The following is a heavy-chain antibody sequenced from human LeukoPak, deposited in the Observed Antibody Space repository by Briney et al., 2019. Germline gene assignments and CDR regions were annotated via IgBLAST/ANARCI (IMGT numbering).Heavy chain of an antibody. J-gene: IGHJ4*02. Sequence: PSETLSLTCTVSGGSISSHYWSWIRQPPGKGLEWIAYLLDSVNTKDNPSLQSRLTLSADTSKNQFSLRLSPVTAADTAVYYCATIKRGSIYGYFDFWGQGIKVTVSS. CDR1: GGSISSHY. CDR3: ATIKRGSIYGYFDF. D-gene: IGHD5-18*01. CDR2: LLDSVNT. V-gene: IGHV4-59*11.